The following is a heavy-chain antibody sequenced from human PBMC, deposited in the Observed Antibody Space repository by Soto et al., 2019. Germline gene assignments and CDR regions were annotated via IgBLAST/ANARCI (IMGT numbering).Heavy chain of an antibody. D-gene: IGHD2-2*01. J-gene: IGHJ3*02. Sequence: EVQLVESGGDLVQPGGSLRLSCAASGFTFSGHWMHWVRQVPGTGLEWVSRINTDGGSSAYADSVKGRFTISRDNAKNTLYLQMNGLRAEDPAVYYCAREAGYCSRTSCYRRAFDTWGQGTTVTVSS. CDR1: GFTFSGHW. CDR2: INTDGGSS. V-gene: IGHV3-74*03. CDR3: AREAGYCSRTSCYRRAFDT.